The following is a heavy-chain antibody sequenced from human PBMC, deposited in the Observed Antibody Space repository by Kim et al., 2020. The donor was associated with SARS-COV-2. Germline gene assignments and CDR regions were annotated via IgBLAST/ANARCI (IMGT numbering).Heavy chain of an antibody. Sequence: YAAPVKGRFTISRDDSKNTLNLQMDSLKTEDTAVYYCTTDWGVGATFFDFWGRGTLVTVSS. D-gene: IGHD1-26*01. V-gene: IGHV3-15*01. CDR3: TTDWGVGATFFDF. J-gene: IGHJ4*02.